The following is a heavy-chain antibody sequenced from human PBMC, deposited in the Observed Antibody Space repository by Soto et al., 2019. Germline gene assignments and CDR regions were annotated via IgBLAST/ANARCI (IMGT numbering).Heavy chain of an antibody. V-gene: IGHV3-30-3*01. J-gene: IGHJ3*02. Sequence: PGGSLRLSCAASGFNFDRKTMHWVRQAPGKGLEWVAVISYDGGHQDYADSVKGRFTISRDNSKNTLYLQMHSLRAEDTAVFYCASLRGYYFESSGYVTFDMWGQGTMVTVSS. CDR1: GFNFDRKT. D-gene: IGHD3-22*01. CDR3: ASLRGYYFESSGYVTFDM. CDR2: ISYDGGHQ.